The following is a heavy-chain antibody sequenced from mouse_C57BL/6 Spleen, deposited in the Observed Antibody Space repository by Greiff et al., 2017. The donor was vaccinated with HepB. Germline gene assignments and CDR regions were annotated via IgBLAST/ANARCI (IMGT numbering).Heavy chain of an antibody. Sequence: QVQLQQPGAELVKPGASVKMSCKASGYTFTSYWITWVKQRPGQGLEWIGDIYPGSGSTNYNEKFKSKATLTVDTSSSTAYMQLSSLTSEDSAVYYCARCPYDYDGAWFDDWGQGTLVTVSA. J-gene: IGHJ3*01. CDR1: GYTFTSYW. V-gene: IGHV1-55*01. CDR2: IYPGSGST. CDR3: ARCPYDYDGAWFDD. D-gene: IGHD2-4*01.